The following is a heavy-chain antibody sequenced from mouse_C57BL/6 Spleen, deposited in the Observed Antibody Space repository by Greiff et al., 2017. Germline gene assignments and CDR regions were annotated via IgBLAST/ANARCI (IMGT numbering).Heavy chain of an antibody. J-gene: IGHJ3*01. D-gene: IGHD2-2*01. CDR3: ARRDLYGSFAY. Sequence: EVMLVESGGGLVQPVGSLKLSCAASGFTFSDYYMYWVRQTPEKRLEWVAYISNGGGSTYYPDTVKGRFTISRDNAKNTLYLQMSRLKSEDTAMYYCARRDLYGSFAYWGQGTLVTVSA. CDR1: GFTFSDYY. CDR2: ISNGGGST. V-gene: IGHV5-12*01.